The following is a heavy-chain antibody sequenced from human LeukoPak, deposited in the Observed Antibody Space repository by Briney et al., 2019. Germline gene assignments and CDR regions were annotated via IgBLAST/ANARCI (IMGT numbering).Heavy chain of an antibody. CDR1: GGSISSSSYY. V-gene: IGHV4-39*01. CDR2: IYYSGST. CDR3: ARATLSKWLAIDAFDI. D-gene: IGHD6-19*01. Sequence: SETLSLTCTVSGGSISSSSYYWGWIRQPPGKGLEWIGSIYYSGSTYYNPSLKSRVTISVDTSKNQFSLKLSSVTAADTAVYYCARATLSKWLAIDAFDIWGQGTMVTVSS. J-gene: IGHJ3*02.